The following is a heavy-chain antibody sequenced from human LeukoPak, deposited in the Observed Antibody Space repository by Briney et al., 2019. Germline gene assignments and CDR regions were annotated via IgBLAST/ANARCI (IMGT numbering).Heavy chain of an antibody. CDR1: GFTFSDYY. D-gene: IGHD3-10*01. Sequence: GGSLRLSCAASGFTFSDYYMNWVPQAPGKGLEWVSSISSSSTIYYADSVKGRFTISRDNAKNSLYLQMNSLRAEDTAVYYCARVYDYYGSGSYYNWGQGTLVTVSS. CDR3: ARVYDYYGSGSYYN. V-gene: IGHV3-69-1*01. J-gene: IGHJ4*02. CDR2: ISSSSTI.